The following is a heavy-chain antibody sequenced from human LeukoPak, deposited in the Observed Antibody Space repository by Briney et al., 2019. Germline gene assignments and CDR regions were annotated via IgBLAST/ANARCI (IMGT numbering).Heavy chain of an antibody. V-gene: IGHV3-53*01. CDR1: GFTVSSNY. Sequence: PGESLRLSCAASGFTVSSNYMSWVRQAPGKGLEWVSVIYSGGSTYYADSVKGRFSISRDNSKNTLYLQMNSLRVEDTAVYYCARDRSAVDRAYDIWGQGTMVTVSS. CDR2: IYSGGST. J-gene: IGHJ3*02. D-gene: IGHD6-19*01. CDR3: ARDRSAVDRAYDI.